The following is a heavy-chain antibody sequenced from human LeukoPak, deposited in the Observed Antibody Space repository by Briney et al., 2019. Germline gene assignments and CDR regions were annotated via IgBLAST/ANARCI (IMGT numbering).Heavy chain of an antibody. D-gene: IGHD3-16*01. CDR1: GFIFTSNR. CDR3: TRGLGEHGGVSDR. V-gene: IGHV3-7*01. Sequence: RAGGSLRLSCAASGFIFTSNRMNWVRQAPGKGLEWVANIKHDGSEQIYVDSVKGRFTISRDNAKDSVYLQMNSLRAEDTAVYYCTRGLGEHGGVSDRWGQGTLVIVS. J-gene: IGHJ5*02. CDR2: IKHDGSEQ.